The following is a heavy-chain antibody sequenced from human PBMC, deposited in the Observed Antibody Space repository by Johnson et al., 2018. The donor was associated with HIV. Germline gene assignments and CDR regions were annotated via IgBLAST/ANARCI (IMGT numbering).Heavy chain of an antibody. D-gene: IGHD1-26*01. Sequence: VQPVESGGGLVQPGGSLRVSCAASGFPFSDAWMNWVRQAPGQGLEWVSGITWNGGSTDYTDHVKGRFTISRDNAKTSLYLHMNSLRAEDTAVYYCARDTLAWGLLPPIGAFDIWGQGTMVTVSS. V-gene: IGHV3-20*04. CDR1: GFPFSDAW. J-gene: IGHJ3*02. CDR3: ARDTLAWGLLPPIGAFDI. CDR2: ITWNGGST.